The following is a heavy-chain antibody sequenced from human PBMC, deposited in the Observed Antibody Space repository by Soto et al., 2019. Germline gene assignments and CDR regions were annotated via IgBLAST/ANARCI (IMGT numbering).Heavy chain of an antibody. CDR1: GFPFRSYA. J-gene: IGHJ4*02. CDR3: ARTTTVAGTPEFDY. D-gene: IGHD6-19*01. Sequence: VGSLRLSCAASGFPFRSYAMSWVRQAPGKGLEWVSAISGSGGSTYYADSVKGRFTISRDNSKNTLYLQLNSLRPEDTAVYYCARTTTVAGTPEFDYWGQGTLVTVSS. V-gene: IGHV3-23*01. CDR2: ISGSGGST.